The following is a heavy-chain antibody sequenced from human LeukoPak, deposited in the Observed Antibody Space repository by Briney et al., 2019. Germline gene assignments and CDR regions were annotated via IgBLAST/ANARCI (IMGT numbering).Heavy chain of an antibody. CDR3: ARDVGRLVIVGATGHFDY. CDR1: GYTFTAYY. D-gene: IGHD1-26*01. CDR2: INPNSGGT. Sequence: EASVKVSCKASGYTFTAYYMHWVRQATGQGLEWMGWINPNSGGTNYAQKFQGRVTMTRDTSISTAYMELSRLRSDDTAVYYCARDVGRLVIVGATGHFDYWGQGTLVTVSS. J-gene: IGHJ4*02. V-gene: IGHV1-2*02.